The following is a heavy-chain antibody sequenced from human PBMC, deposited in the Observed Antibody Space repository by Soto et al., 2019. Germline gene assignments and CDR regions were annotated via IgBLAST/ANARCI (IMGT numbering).Heavy chain of an antibody. CDR2: ISYDGSNK. J-gene: IGHJ6*02. D-gene: IGHD3-3*01. V-gene: IGHV3-30*18. CDR1: GFTFSSYG. Sequence: QVQLVESGGGVVQPGRSLRLSCAASGFTFSSYGMHWVRQAPGKGLEWVAVISYDGSNKYYADSVKGRFTISRDNSKNTLYLQMNSLRAEDTAVYYCAKGGLRFLEWLFPDYYYYYGMDVWGQGTTVTVSS. CDR3: AKGGLRFLEWLFPDYYYYYGMDV.